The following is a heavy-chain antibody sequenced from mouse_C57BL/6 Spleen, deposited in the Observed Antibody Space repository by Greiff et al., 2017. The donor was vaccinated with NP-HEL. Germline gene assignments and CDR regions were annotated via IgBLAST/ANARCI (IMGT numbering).Heavy chain of an antibody. Sequence: QVQLQQSGAELVKPGASVKISCKASGYAFSSYWMNWVKQRPGKGLEWIGQIYPGDGDTNYNGKFKGKATLTADKSSSKAYMQLSSLTSEDSAVYFCARSRGSLYYYAMDYWGQGTSVTVSS. V-gene: IGHV1-80*01. CDR1: GYAFSSYW. D-gene: IGHD6-5*01. CDR2: IYPGDGDT. J-gene: IGHJ4*01. CDR3: ARSRGSLYYYAMDY.